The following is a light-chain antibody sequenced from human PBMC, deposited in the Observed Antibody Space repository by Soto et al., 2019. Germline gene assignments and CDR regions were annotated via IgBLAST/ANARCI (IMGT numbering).Light chain of an antibody. Sequence: QSALTQPASVSGSPGQSITISCTGSSSDVGGYNYVSWYQQHPGKAPKVMIYEVSNRPSGVSNRFSGSKSGNTASLTISGLQAEDEADYYCSSSTGCSTLVFGGGTKLTVL. CDR3: SSSTGCSTLV. V-gene: IGLV2-14*01. CDR1: SSDVGGYNY. CDR2: EVS. J-gene: IGLJ3*02.